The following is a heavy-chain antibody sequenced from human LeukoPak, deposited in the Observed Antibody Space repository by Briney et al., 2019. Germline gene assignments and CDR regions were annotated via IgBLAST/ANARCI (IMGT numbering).Heavy chain of an antibody. D-gene: IGHD4-17*01. Sequence: SETLSLTCTVSGGSISSGGYYWSWIRQHPGKGLEWIGYIYYSGSTYYNPSLKSQVTISVDTSKNQFSLKLSSVTAADTAVYYCAKNYGDYVYWFDPWGQGTLVTVSS. V-gene: IGHV4-31*01. CDR1: GGSISSGGYY. CDR3: AKNYGDYVYWFDP. J-gene: IGHJ5*02. CDR2: IYYSGST.